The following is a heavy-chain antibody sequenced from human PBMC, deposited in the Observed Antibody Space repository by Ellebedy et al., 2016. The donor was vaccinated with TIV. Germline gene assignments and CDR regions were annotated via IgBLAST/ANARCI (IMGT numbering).Heavy chain of an antibody. CDR3: ARGPLGGTPRAFDS. J-gene: IGHJ4*02. CDR1: GLTFADYP. Sequence: GESLKISCAASGLTFADYPLNWVRQAPGKGLEWVPGIRADGVSTSYADSVKGRFTVSRDNSMRLLSLQMNSLRADDPAIYHCARGPLGGTPRAFDSWGQGTLVTVSS. CDR2: IRADGVST. D-gene: IGHD1-26*01. V-gene: IGHV3-23*01.